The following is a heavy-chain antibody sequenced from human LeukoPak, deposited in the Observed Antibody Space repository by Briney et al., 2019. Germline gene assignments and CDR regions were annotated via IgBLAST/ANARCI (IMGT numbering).Heavy chain of an antibody. J-gene: IGHJ4*02. Sequence: GGSLRLSCAASGFTFSSYWMHWVRQAPGKGPVWVSRINSDGSSTSYADSVKGRFTISRDNAKNTLYLQMNSLRAEDTAVYYCATYVRGDLFDYWGQGTLVTVSS. V-gene: IGHV3-74*01. CDR2: INSDGSST. D-gene: IGHD3-10*02. CDR3: ATYVRGDLFDY. CDR1: GFTFSSYW.